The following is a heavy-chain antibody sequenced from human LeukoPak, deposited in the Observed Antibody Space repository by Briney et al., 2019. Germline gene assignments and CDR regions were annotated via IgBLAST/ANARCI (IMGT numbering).Heavy chain of an antibody. CDR1: GFTFSSYA. Sequence: GGSLRLSCAASGFTFSSYAMHWVRQAPGKGLEYVSAISSNGGSTYYANSVKGRFTISRDNSKNTLYLQMGSLRAEDMAVYYCARGYSSGWYVLSVWGQGTLVTVSS. J-gene: IGHJ4*02. D-gene: IGHD6-19*01. CDR2: ISSNGGST. V-gene: IGHV3-64*01. CDR3: ARGYSSGWYVLSV.